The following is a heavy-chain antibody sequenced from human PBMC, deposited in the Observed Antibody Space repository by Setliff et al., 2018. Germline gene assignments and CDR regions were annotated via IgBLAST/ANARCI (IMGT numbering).Heavy chain of an antibody. Sequence: PGGSLRLSCAASGFTFSSYAMSWVRQAPGKGLEWVANIKQDGSEKYYVDSEKGRFTISRDNVKNSLYLQMNSLRAEDTAVYYCARDGGEYWGQGTLVTVSS. CDR1: GFTFSSYA. D-gene: IGHD3-16*01. CDR2: IKQDGSEK. V-gene: IGHV3-7*01. J-gene: IGHJ4*02. CDR3: ARDGGEY.